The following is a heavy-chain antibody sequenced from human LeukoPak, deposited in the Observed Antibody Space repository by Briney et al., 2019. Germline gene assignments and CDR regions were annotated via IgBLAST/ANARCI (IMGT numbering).Heavy chain of an antibody. J-gene: IGHJ4*02. Sequence: GGSLRLSCAASGFTFSSYSMNWVRQAPGKGLEWVSSISSSSSYIYYADSVKGRFTISRDNAKNSLYLQMNSLRAEDTAVYYCARAGLRSGWNFDYWGQGTLVTVSS. CDR2: ISSSSSYI. D-gene: IGHD6-19*01. CDR3: ARAGLRSGWNFDY. CDR1: GFTFSSYS. V-gene: IGHV3-21*01.